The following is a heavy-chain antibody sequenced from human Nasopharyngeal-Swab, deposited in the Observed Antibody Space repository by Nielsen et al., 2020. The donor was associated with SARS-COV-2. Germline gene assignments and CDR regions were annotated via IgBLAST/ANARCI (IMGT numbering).Heavy chain of an antibody. J-gene: IGHJ4*02. Sequence: GESLKISCAASGFTFSSYSMNWVRQAPGKGLEWVSSISSSSSHIYYADSVQGRFTISRDNAKNSLYLQMNSLRAEDTAVYYCARDLGYSYGPYYFDYWGQGTLVTVSS. D-gene: IGHD5-18*01. CDR1: GFTFSSYS. V-gene: IGHV3-21*01. CDR2: ISSSSSHI. CDR3: ARDLGYSYGPYYFDY.